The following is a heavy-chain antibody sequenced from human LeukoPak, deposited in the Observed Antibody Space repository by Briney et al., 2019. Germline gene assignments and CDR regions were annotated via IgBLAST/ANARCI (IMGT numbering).Heavy chain of an antibody. CDR2: FEPEEGEHGET. D-gene: IGHD1-1*01. CDR3: ATDRLEIYALHI. V-gene: IGHV1-24*01. Sequence: ASVKVSCRVSGYSLSDLSIHWVRHVPGKGLEWMGGFEPEEGEHGETIYAQKFEGRLTLTEDTATDTAYMELVSLTSADTAVYYCATDRLEIYALHIWGQGTVVTVSS. J-gene: IGHJ3*02. CDR1: GYSLSDLS.